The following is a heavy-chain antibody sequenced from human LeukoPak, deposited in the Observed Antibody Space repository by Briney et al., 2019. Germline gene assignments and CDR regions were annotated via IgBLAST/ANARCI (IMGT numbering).Heavy chain of an antibody. J-gene: IGHJ3*02. CDR3: AKSDNSDYYLGGAFDI. CDR2: ISGSGGST. V-gene: IGHV3-23*01. CDR1: GFTSSNYA. D-gene: IGHD3-22*01. Sequence: PGGSLRLSCAASGFTSSNYAMSWVRQAPGKGLEWVSGISGSGGSTYYADSVKGRFTISRGNSKNTVYLQMNSLRAEDTAVYYCAKSDNSDYYLGGAFDIWGQGTMVTVSS.